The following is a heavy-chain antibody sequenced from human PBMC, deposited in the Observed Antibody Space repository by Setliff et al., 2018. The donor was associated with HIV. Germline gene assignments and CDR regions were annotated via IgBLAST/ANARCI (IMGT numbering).Heavy chain of an antibody. J-gene: IGHJ3*01. CDR3: ARDHNSGTLHAFDL. D-gene: IGHD1-26*01. Sequence: ASVKVSCKTSGYTFTSYHLHWLRQAPGQGLEWMGWINPNSGDTRYAQRFQGRVTMTRDTSKKHFSLDLYSVTAADTAVYYCARDHNSGTLHAFDLWGQGTKVTVSS. V-gene: IGHV1-2*02. CDR2: INPNSGDT. CDR1: GYTFTSYH.